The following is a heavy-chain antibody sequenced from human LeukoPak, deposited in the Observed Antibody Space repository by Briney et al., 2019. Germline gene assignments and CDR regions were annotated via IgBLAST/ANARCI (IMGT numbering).Heavy chain of an antibody. CDR1: GGTFSSYA. CDR2: IIPILGIA. Sequence: SVKVSCTASGGTFSSYAISWVRQAPGQGLEWMGRIIPILGIANYAQKFQGRVTITADKSTSTAYMELSSLRSEDTAVYYCARYFYYDSSGYEYWGQGTLVTVSS. D-gene: IGHD3-22*01. CDR3: ARYFYYDSSGYEY. V-gene: IGHV1-69*04. J-gene: IGHJ4*02.